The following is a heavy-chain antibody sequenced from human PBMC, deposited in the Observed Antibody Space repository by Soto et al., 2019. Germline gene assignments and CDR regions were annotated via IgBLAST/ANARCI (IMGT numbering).Heavy chain of an antibody. Sequence: ASVKVSCKASGYTFTSYGISWVRQAPGQGLEWMGWISAYNGNTNYAQKFQGRVTMTRNTSTSTAYMELSSLRSEDTAVYYCARGQDIVVVVRALDIWDQGTMVTVSS. D-gene: IGHD2-15*01. CDR1: GYTFTSYG. V-gene: IGHV1-18*01. CDR2: ISAYNGNT. CDR3: ARGQDIVVVVRALDI. J-gene: IGHJ3*02.